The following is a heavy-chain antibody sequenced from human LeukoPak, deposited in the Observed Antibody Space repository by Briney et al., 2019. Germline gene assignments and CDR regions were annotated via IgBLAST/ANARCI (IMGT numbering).Heavy chain of an antibody. Sequence: ASVKVSCKVSGYTLTELSMHWVRQAPGKGLEWMGAFDPEHGETVYAQKFQGRLTMTEDTSTHTAYMELSSLRSDDTAVYYCARDNYYGSGSYYAVDNWFDPWGQGTLVTVSS. J-gene: IGHJ5*02. V-gene: IGHV1-24*01. CDR2: FDPEHGET. CDR1: GYTLTELS. CDR3: ARDNYYGSGSYYAVDNWFDP. D-gene: IGHD3-10*01.